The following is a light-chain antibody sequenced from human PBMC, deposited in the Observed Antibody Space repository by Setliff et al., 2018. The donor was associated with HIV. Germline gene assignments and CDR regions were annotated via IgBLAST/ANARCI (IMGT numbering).Light chain of an antibody. Sequence: SVLTQPASVSGSPGQSITISCTGTSSDLGGYNYVSWYQQHPGKAPKFMIYEVSNRPSGVSNRFSGSKSGNTASLTISGLQAEDEADYYCCSYTYSGTLGFGTGTKVTVL. CDR1: SSDLGGYNY. V-gene: IGLV2-14*01. CDR3: CSYTYSGTLG. J-gene: IGLJ1*01. CDR2: EVS.